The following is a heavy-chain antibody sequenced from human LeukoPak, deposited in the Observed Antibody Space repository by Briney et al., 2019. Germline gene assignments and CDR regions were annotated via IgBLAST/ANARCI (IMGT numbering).Heavy chain of an antibody. CDR3: ARGLYSSSWYHPYNWFDP. J-gene: IGHJ5*02. CDR1: GYTFTSYD. CDR2: MNPNSGNT. V-gene: IGHV1-8*01. Sequence: ASVKVSCKASGYTFTSYDINWVRQATGQGLEWMGWMNPNSGNTGYAQKFQGRVTMTRNTSISTAYMELSSLRSEDTAVYYCARGLYSSSWYHPYNWFDPWGQGTLVTVSS. D-gene: IGHD6-13*01.